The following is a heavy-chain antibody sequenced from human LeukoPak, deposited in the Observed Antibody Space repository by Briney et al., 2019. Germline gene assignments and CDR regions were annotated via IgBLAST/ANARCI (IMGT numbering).Heavy chain of an antibody. J-gene: IGHJ4*02. CDR1: GFTFSSYW. D-gene: IGHD3-22*01. V-gene: IGHV3-7*01. CDR3: ARATFPYYYDSSGYWIFGH. Sequence: GGSLRVSCAASGFTFSSYWMSWVRQAPGKGLEWVANIKQDGSEKYYVDSVKGRFTISRDNAKNSLYLQMNSLRAEDTAVYYCARATFPYYYDSSGYWIFGHWGQGTLVTVSS. CDR2: IKQDGSEK.